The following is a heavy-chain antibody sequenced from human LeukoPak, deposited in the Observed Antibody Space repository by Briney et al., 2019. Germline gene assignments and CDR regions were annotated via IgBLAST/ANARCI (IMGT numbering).Heavy chain of an antibody. D-gene: IGHD3-10*01. V-gene: IGHV3-49*03. Sequence: PGGSLRLSCAASGFTFGDYAMSWFRQAPGKGLEWVGFIRSKAYGGTTEYAASVKGRFTISRDDSKSIAYLQMNSLKTEDTAVYYCTRSLRVRGVIPLYFDYWGQGTLVTVSS. J-gene: IGHJ4*02. CDR3: TRSLRVRGVIPLYFDY. CDR1: GFTFGDYA. CDR2: IRSKAYGGTT.